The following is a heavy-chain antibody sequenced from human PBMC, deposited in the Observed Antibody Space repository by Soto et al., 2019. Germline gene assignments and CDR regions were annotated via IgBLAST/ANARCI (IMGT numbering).Heavy chain of an antibody. Sequence: EVQMVESGGGLVQPGGSLRLSCAVSGFTVITNYISWVRQAPGKGLEWVSDIYAGGNTYYADSVKGRFAISRDNSKNTLYLEMNSLRAEDTAVYYCARKKSIVGATGYFDYWGQGTLVSFSS. CDR1: GFTVITNY. V-gene: IGHV3-66*01. J-gene: IGHJ4*02. CDR2: IYAGGNT. CDR3: ARKKSIVGATGYFDY. D-gene: IGHD1-26*01.